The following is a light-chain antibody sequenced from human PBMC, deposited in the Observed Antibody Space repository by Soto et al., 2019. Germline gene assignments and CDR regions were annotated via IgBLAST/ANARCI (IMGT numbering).Light chain of an antibody. CDR1: RRVINN. CDR3: HQYGSSPFT. CDR2: GAS. J-gene: IGKJ3*01. V-gene: IGKV3-15*01. Sequence: EIVMTQSPATLSVSPGERDTLSCSASRRVINNLAWYQQKPGQAPRLPIYGASTRATGIPARFSGSGSGTEFTLTISSLQSEDFAVYYCHQYGSSPFTFGPGTKVDI.